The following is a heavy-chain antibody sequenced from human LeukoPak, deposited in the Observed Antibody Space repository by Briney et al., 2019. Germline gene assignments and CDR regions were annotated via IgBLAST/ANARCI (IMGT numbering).Heavy chain of an antibody. CDR2: IWYDGSNK. V-gene: IGHV3-33*01. D-gene: IGHD5-18*01. J-gene: IGHJ6*04. Sequence: GRSLRLSCAASGFTFSSYGMHWVRQAPGKGLEWVAVIWYDGSNKYYADSVKGRFTISRDNSKNTLYLQMNSLRAEDMAVYYCAREEGVRGYSYGYYYYGMDVWGKGTTVTVSS. CDR1: GFTFSSYG. CDR3: AREEGVRGYSYGYYYYGMDV.